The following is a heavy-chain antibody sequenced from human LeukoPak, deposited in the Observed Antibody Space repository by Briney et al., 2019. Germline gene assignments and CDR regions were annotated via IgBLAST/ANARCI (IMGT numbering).Heavy chain of an antibody. V-gene: IGHV3-33*01. CDR2: IWPDGNKK. Sequence: GGSLRLSCVASGYPFSQHGIHWVRQAPGRGLEWVAVIWPDGNKKEYADSVKGRFIVSKDNSENTLSLQMNSLRAEDTAVYYCVVVLVPAAVWQFDVWGRGTLVTVSS. D-gene: IGHD2-2*01. J-gene: IGHJ2*01. CDR1: GYPFSQHG. CDR3: VVVLVPAAVWQFDV.